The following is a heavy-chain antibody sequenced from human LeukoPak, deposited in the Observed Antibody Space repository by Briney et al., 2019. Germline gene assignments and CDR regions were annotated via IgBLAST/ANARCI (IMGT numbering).Heavy chain of an antibody. Sequence: GGSLRLSCAASGFTFSSYAMHWVRQAPGKGLEWVAVISYDGSNKYYADSVKGRFTISRDNSKNTLYLQMNSLRAEDTAVYYCAREQRWLRSQPFDYWGQGTLVTVSS. CDR2: ISYDGSNK. CDR1: GFTFSSYA. V-gene: IGHV3-30*04. D-gene: IGHD5-24*01. CDR3: AREQRWLRSQPFDY. J-gene: IGHJ4*02.